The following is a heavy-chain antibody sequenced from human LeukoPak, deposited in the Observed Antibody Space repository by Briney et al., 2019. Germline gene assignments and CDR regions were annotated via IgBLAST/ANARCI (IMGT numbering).Heavy chain of an antibody. V-gene: IGHV4-59*08. J-gene: IGHJ6*02. CDR2: IFYTGST. CDR3: ARHWSGYTYAGKYDFYGMDV. Sequence: SETLSLTCTVSGSVISTYYWSWIRQPPGKGLEWIGYIFYTGSTNYNPSLKSRVTISGDTSKNQISLRLSSVTATDTAVYYCARHWSGYTYAGKYDFYGMDVWGQGTTVTVSS. D-gene: IGHD5-18*01. CDR1: GSVISTYY.